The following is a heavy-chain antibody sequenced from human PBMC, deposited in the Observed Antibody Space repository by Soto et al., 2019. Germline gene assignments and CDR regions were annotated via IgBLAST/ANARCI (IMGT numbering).Heavy chain of an antibody. CDR2: ISGSGGSE. CDR3: AKGDTTMITDYYAMDV. CDR1: GFTFTSYA. Sequence: GGSLRLSCAVSGFTFTSYAMTWVRQAPGKGLEWVSAISGSGGSEFYADSVKGRFTISRDNSKNTLYLQMKSLRAEDTALYYCAKGDTTMITDYYAMDVWGQGTTVTVS. V-gene: IGHV3-23*01. D-gene: IGHD5-18*01. J-gene: IGHJ6*02.